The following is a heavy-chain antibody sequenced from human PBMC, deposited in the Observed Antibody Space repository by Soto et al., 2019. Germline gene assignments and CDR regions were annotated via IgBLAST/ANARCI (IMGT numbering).Heavy chain of an antibody. CDR3: ATLSYYDSSGYYTTYFPY. J-gene: IGHJ4*02. CDR2: IYDSGST. V-gene: IGHV4-59*01. CDR1: GGSISSYY. Sequence: SETLSLTCTVSGGSISSYYWSWIRQPPGKGLEWIGYIYDSGSTNYNPSLKSRVTISVDTSKNQFSLNLSSVTAADTALYYCATLSYYDSSGYYTTYFPYCGQGTLVTVSS. D-gene: IGHD3-22*01.